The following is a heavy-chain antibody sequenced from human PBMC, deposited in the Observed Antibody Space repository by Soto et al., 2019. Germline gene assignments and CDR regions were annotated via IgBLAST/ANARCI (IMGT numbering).Heavy chain of an antibody. J-gene: IGHJ6*02. CDR1: GFTFSSYE. Sequence: EVQLVESGGGLVQPGGSLRLSCAASGFTFSSYEMNWVRQAPGKGLEWVSYISSSGSTIYYADSVKGRFTISRDNAKNSLYLQMNSLRAEDTAVYYGARGARDYYGMDVWGQGTTVTVSS. V-gene: IGHV3-48*03. CDR2: ISSSGSTI. CDR3: ARGARDYYGMDV.